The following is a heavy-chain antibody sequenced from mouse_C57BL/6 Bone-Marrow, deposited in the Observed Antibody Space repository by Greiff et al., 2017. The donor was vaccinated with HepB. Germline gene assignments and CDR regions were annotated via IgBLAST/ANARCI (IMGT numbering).Heavy chain of an antibody. CDR2: ISDGGSYT. V-gene: IGHV5-4*03. CDR1: GFTFSSYA. D-gene: IGHD2-5*01. CDR3: ARVENAYYSNYVGYYFDY. J-gene: IGHJ2*01. Sequence: EVKLQESGGGLVKPGGSLKLSCAASGFTFSSYAMSWVRQTPEKRLEWVATISDGGSYTYYPDNVKGRFTISRDNAKNNLYLQMSHLKSEDTAMYYCARVENAYYSNYVGYYFDYWGQGTTLTVSS.